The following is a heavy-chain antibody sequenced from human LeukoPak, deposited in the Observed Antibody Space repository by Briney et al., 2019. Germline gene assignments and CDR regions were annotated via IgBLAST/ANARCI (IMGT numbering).Heavy chain of an antibody. D-gene: IGHD3-3*01. CDR3: AKTSLSDPSGHYYYMDV. Sequence: GGSLRLSCAASGFTLRSYTMNWVRQAPGKGLEWVSSITITSNYIFYTDSVRGRFTISRDNSQNTVSLQVNNLRTEDTALYYCAKTSLSDPSGHYYYMDVWGKGTTVTVSS. CDR1: GFTLRSYT. V-gene: IGHV3-21*01. J-gene: IGHJ6*03. CDR2: ITITSNYI.